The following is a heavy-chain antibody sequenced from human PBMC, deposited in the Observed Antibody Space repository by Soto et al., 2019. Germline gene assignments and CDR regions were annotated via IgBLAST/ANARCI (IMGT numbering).Heavy chain of an antibody. Sequence: QVQLQESGPGLVKPSQTLSLTCTVSGGSISSGGYYWTWIRQHPGKGLEWIGYNYYSGITYYNPSPKSRVTISLDTSKNQVSLKLSSGTAADTAVYYCARGSSIAGLYYGMDVWGQGTTVTVSS. D-gene: IGHD6-6*01. CDR1: GGSISSGGYY. CDR2: NYYSGIT. CDR3: ARGSSIAGLYYGMDV. J-gene: IGHJ6*02. V-gene: IGHV4-31*03.